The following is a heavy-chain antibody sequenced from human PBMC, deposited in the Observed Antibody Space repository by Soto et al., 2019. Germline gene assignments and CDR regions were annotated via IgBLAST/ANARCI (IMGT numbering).Heavy chain of an antibody. CDR1: GFTFSAYV. J-gene: IGHJ4*02. D-gene: IGHD6-13*01. CDR2: ITSSGGGT. Sequence: EVEVLESGGGLVQPGGSLRLSCAASGFTFSAYVMSWVRQAPGKGLEWVSSITSSGGGTYYADSVKGRFTVSRDNSKNTVYLKMNSLRDEDTAVYYCAKLTAAWGQATLVTVSS. CDR3: AKLTAA. V-gene: IGHV3-23*01.